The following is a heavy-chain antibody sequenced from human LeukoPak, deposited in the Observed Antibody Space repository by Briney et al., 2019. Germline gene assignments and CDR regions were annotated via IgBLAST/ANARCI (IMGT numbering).Heavy chain of an antibody. CDR1: GYSFTSYW. CDR2: IYPGDSDT. D-gene: IGHD3-22*01. Sequence: GESLKISCKGSGYSFTSYWIGWVRQMPGKGLEWMGIIYPGDSDTRYSPSFRGQVTISADKSISTAYLQWSSLKASDTAMYYCARLPLNYYDSSGLSFYFDYWGQGTLVTVSS. CDR3: ARLPLNYYDSSGLSFYFDY. J-gene: IGHJ4*02. V-gene: IGHV5-51*01.